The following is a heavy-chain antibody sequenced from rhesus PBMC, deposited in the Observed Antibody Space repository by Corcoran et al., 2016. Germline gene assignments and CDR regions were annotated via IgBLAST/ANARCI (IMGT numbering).Heavy chain of an antibody. D-gene: IGHD1-44*01. J-gene: IGHJ4*01. CDR1: GVSFGSSP. Sequence: QLQLQESGPGLVKPSETLSVTCSVSGVSFGSSPGSWIRPAPGKGLEWMEYIYGGGRTTNYNPSLKSRVTLSGDTSKNQFSLKLNSGTAADTAVYYCARIGNYNFDFWGQGLLGTVSS. V-gene: IGHV4-169*01. CDR3: ARIGNYNFDF. CDR2: IYGGGRTT.